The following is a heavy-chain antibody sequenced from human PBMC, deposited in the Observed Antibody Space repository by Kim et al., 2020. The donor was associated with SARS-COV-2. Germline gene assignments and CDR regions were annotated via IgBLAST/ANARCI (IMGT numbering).Heavy chain of an antibody. CDR1: GFTVSSNY. CDR3: AREKVGSIKIFGVVIRYGMEV. V-gene: IGHV3-53*01. Sequence: GGSLRLSCAASGFTVSSNYMSWVRQAPGKGLEWVSVIYSGGSTNYADSVKGRFTISRDNSKNTLYLQMNSLRAEDTAVYYCAREKVGSIKIFGVVIRYGMEVWGQGTTVTVSS. J-gene: IGHJ6*02. CDR2: IYSGGST. D-gene: IGHD3-3*01.